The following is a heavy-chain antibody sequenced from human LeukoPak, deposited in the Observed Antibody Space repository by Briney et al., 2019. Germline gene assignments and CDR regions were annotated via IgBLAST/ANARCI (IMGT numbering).Heavy chain of an antibody. Sequence: GGSLRLSCAASEFSVGSNYMTWVRQAPGKGLEWVSLIYSGGSTYYADSVKGRFTISRDNSKNTLYLQMNSLRAEDTAVYYCARDLVWFGEPKGYYNYMDVWGKGTTVTVSS. CDR1: EFSVGSNY. J-gene: IGHJ6*03. CDR3: ARDLVWFGEPKGYYNYMDV. V-gene: IGHV3-66*01. D-gene: IGHD3-10*01. CDR2: IYSGGST.